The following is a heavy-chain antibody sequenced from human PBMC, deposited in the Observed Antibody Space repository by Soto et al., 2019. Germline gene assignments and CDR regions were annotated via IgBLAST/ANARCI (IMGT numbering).Heavy chain of an antibody. V-gene: IGHV4-4*02. CDR1: GGSFTSNNW. Sequence: SETLSLTCAVSGGSFTSNNWWTWVRQPPGQGLEWIGEIYRTGSTNYSPSLKSRVTISLDKSENQFSLKVTSLTAADAAVYFCASRDPGTSVDYWGQGTLVTVSS. D-gene: IGHD1-7*01. J-gene: IGHJ4*02. CDR3: ASRDPGTSVDY. CDR2: IYRTGST.